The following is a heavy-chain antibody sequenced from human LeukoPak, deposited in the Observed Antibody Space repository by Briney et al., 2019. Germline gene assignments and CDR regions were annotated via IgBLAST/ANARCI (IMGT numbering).Heavy chain of an antibody. CDR1: GGTFSSSA. CDR3: ARADYDILTGYPIGGDY. D-gene: IGHD3-9*01. CDR2: INTNTGNP. V-gene: IGHV7-4-1*02. Sequence: ASVKVSCKASGGTFSSSAFSWVRQAPGQGLEWMGWINTNTGNPTYAQGFTGRFVFSLDTSVSTAYLQISSLKAEDTAVYYCARADYDILTGYPIGGDYWGQGTLATVSS. J-gene: IGHJ4*02.